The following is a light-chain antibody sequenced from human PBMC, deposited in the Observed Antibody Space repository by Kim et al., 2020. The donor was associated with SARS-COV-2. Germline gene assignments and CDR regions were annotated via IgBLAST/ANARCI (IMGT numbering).Light chain of an antibody. CDR3: AAWDSSLSAWV. Sequence: QSATLTCTGNIHNVGNQGAAWLQQHQGHRPRLLFYRDNNRPSGISARFSASRAGSTATLTITGVQPEDEADYYCAAWDSSLSAWVFGGGTQLTVL. CDR1: IHNVGNQG. J-gene: IGLJ3*02. V-gene: IGLV10-54*01. CDR2: RDN.